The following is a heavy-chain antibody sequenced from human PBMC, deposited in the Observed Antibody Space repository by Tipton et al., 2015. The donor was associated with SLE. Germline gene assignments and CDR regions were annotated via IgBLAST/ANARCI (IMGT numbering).Heavy chain of an antibody. CDR1: GGSISSSSYY. CDR2: IYYSGST. J-gene: IGHJ4*02. V-gene: IGHV4-39*07. D-gene: IGHD4-17*01. Sequence: TLSLTCTVSGGSISSSSYYWGWIRQPPGKGLEWIGSIYYSGSTYYNPSLKSRVTISVDTSKNQFSLKLSSVTAADTALYYCARAHQENGDFSLYYFDYWGQGTLVTVSS. CDR3: ARAHQENGDFSLYYFDY.